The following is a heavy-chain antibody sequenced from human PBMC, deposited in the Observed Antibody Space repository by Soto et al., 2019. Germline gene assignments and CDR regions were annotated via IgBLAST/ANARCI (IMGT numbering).Heavy chain of an antibody. V-gene: IGHV4-31*03. CDR1: GGSIRSGGYY. J-gene: IGHJ5*02. CDR3: ARRVVSNWFDP. D-gene: IGHD3-3*01. Sequence: SETLSLTCTVSGGSIRSGGYYWNWIRQVPGKGLEWIGYMYYTGSTFYNPSLKSRVTISVDTSKNQFSLKLTSVTAADTAVYYCARRVVSNWFDPWGQGALVTVS. CDR2: MYYTGST.